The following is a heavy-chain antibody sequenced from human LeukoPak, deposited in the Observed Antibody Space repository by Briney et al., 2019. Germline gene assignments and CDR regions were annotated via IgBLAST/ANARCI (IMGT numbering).Heavy chain of an antibody. Sequence: GGSLRLSCAESGLTFSNYWMTWVRQAPGKGLEWVADIKEDGSEKYYVDSVKGRFTISRDNAKNSLFLQMDSLRSEDTAVYYCVKNSGWYRLDCWGQGTLVTVSS. V-gene: IGHV3-7*03. CDR3: VKNSGWYRLDC. CDR1: GLTFSNYW. J-gene: IGHJ4*02. CDR2: IKEDGSEK. D-gene: IGHD6-13*01.